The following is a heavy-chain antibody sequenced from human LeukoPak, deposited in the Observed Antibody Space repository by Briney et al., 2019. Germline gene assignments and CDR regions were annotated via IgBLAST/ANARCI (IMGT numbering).Heavy chain of an antibody. D-gene: IGHD3-10*01. CDR2: LSYDGSKK. J-gene: IGHJ4*02. CDR3: ARDTFGELSLDY. V-gene: IGHV3-30*03. CDR1: GFTFSSYG. Sequence: GGSLRLSCAASGFTFSSYGMHWVRQAPDKGLEWVAFLSYDGSKKYYADSVKGRFTISRDNSRNTLYLQMNSLRAEDAAVYYCARDTFGELSLDYWGQGTLVTVSS.